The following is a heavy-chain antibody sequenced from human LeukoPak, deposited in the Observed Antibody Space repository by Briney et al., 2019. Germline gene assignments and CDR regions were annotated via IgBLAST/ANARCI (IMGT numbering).Heavy chain of an antibody. CDR1: GYTFTSYD. D-gene: IGHD4-17*01. CDR3: ARDYASHMNDY. Sequence: GASVTVSCTASGYTFTSYDINWVRQAAGQGLEWMGWMNPNSGNTDYAQKFQGRVTMTRNTSISTAYMELSSLRSEDTAVYYCARDYASHMNDYWGQGTLVTVSS. CDR2: MNPNSGNT. V-gene: IGHV1-8*01. J-gene: IGHJ4*02.